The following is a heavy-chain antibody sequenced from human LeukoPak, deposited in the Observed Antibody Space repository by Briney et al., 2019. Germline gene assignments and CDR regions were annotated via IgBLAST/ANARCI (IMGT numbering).Heavy chain of an antibody. Sequence: GESLKISCKASGYTFTNYWIGWVRQMPGKGLEWMGIIYPGDSDTRYSPSFRGQVITSADKSIRTAYLQWTSLKASDTAMYYCARHTGEGSHFQHWGQGSLVTVSS. CDR3: ARHTGEGSHFQH. V-gene: IGHV5-51*01. D-gene: IGHD3-16*01. J-gene: IGHJ1*01. CDR2: IYPGDSDT. CDR1: GYTFTNYW.